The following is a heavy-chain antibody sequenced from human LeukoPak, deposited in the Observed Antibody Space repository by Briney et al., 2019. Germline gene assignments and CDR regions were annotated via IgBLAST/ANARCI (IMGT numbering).Heavy chain of an antibody. D-gene: IGHD2-2*03. Sequence: PSETLSLTCTVSNGSMTSDSYYWALVRQPPGKGLEWIGTIFYSGKTYYSASLKSRVTVPLDTSKKNFSLRLSSVTAADTAVYYCARLWIVATWFDAWGQGALVTVSS. CDR1: NGSMTSDSYY. J-gene: IGHJ5*02. CDR3: ARLWIVATWFDA. CDR2: IFYSGKT. V-gene: IGHV4-39*02.